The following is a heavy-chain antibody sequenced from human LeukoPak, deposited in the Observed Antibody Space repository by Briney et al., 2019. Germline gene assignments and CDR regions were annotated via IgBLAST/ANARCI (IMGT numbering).Heavy chain of an antibody. V-gene: IGHV3-21*01. CDR3: ARAEDGYYYDSSGPPGTIDY. CDR2: ISSSSSYI. D-gene: IGHD3-22*01. CDR1: GFTFSSYS. Sequence: PGGSLRLSCAASGFTFSSYSMNWVRQAPGKGLEWVSPISSSSSYIYYADSVKGRFTISRDNAKNSLYLQMNSLRAEDTAVYYCARAEDGYYYDSSGPPGTIDYWGQGTLVTVSS. J-gene: IGHJ4*02.